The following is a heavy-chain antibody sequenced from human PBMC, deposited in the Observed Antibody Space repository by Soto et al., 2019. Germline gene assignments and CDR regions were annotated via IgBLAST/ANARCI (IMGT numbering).Heavy chain of an antibody. D-gene: IGHD1-7*01. CDR3: TGTSITGTTGVDY. CDR2: IRSKANSYAT. CDR1: GFTFSGSA. V-gene: IGHV3-73*01. J-gene: IGHJ4*02. Sequence: GGSLRLSCAVSGFTFSGSAMHWVRQASGKGLEWVGRIRSKANSYATAYAASVKGRFTISRDDSKSIAYLQMNSLKTEDTAVYYCTGTSITGTTGVDYWGQGTLVTVSS.